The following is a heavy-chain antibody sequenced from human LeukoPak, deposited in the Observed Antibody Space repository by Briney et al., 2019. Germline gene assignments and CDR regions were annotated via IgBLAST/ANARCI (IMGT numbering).Heavy chain of an antibody. Sequence: PGGSLRLSCTASGFTFGDCAMNWVRQAPGKGLEWVGFIRSKAYGGTTEYAASVKGRFTISRDDSKSIAYLQMNSLKTEDTAVYYCSSVVAGTFDYWGQGTLVTVSS. V-gene: IGHV3-49*04. J-gene: IGHJ4*02. D-gene: IGHD6-19*01. CDR1: GFTFGDCA. CDR3: SSVVAGTFDY. CDR2: IRSKAYGGTT.